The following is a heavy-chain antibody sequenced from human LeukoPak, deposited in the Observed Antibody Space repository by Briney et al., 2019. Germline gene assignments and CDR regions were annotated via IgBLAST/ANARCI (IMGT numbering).Heavy chain of an antibody. V-gene: IGHV3-11*01. J-gene: IGHJ4*02. D-gene: IGHD2-2*01. CDR3: AKDLGGSATTV. CDR2: ISSSGSTI. Sequence: GGSLRLSCAPSGFIFSDYYMTWFRQAPGKGLEWISYISSSGSTIYYADSVKGRFTISRDNAKNSLFLQMNSLRVEDTALYYCAKDLGGSATTVWGQGTLVTVSS. CDR1: GFIFSDYY.